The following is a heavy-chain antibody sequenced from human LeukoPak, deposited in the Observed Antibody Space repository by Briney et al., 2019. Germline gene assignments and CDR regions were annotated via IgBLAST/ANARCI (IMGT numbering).Heavy chain of an antibody. CDR3: ARGDNNY. D-gene: IGHD1-1*01. V-gene: IGHV1-18*01. J-gene: IGHJ4*02. Sequence: EASVKVSCKTSGYTFSNFYISWVRQAPGQGLEWMGWISGYNGNTNYAQKYQGRVTMTTDTSTSTAYMELRSLRSDDTAMYYCARGDNNYWGQGTLVTVS. CDR1: GYTFSNFY. CDR2: ISGYNGNT.